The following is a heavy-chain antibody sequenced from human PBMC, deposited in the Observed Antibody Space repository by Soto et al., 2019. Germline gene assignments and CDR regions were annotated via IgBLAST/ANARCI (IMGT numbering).Heavy chain of an antibody. CDR1: GFTFSSYA. CDR3: AKDPRGGYSYGYDY. CDR2: ISGSGGST. J-gene: IGHJ4*02. Sequence: GGSLRLSCAASGFTFSSYAMSWVRQAPGKGLEWVSAISGSGGSTYYADSVKGRFTISRDNSKNTLYLQMNSLRAEDTAVYYCAKDPRGGYSYGYDYWGQGTLVTVSS. V-gene: IGHV3-23*01. D-gene: IGHD5-18*01.